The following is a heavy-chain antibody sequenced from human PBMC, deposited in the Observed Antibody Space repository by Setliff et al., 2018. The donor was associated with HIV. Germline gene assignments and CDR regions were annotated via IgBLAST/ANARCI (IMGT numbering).Heavy chain of an antibody. J-gene: IGHJ4*02. CDR2: IYFSGTP. CDR1: GGSINSRSYY. V-gene: IGHV4-39*07. D-gene: IGHD5-18*01. Sequence: ASETLSLTCTVSGGSINSRSYYWAWIRQPPGKGLEWVASIYFSGTPYYNPSLKNRVTISVDTSKNQFSLRMRSVTAADTAVYYCARVFVDTAVLRVLEYYFDSWGRGTLVTVSS. CDR3: ARVFVDTAVLRVLEYYFDS.